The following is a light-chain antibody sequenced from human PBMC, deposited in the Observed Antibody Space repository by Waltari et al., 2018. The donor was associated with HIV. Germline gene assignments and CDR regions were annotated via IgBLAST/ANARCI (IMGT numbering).Light chain of an antibody. CDR3: QQYNNWHT. J-gene: IGKJ2*01. Sequence: ETVMTQPPATLPVSPGARATLPCRASQSVSNNLARYQQKPGQAPRLLIYGASTRAAGIPARVSGSGSGTEFTLTITSLQSEDSALYYCQQYNNWHTFGQGTKLEIK. CDR1: QSVSNN. V-gene: IGKV3-15*01. CDR2: GAS.